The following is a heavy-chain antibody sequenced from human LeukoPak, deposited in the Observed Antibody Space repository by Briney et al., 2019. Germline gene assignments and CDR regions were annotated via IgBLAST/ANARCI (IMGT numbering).Heavy chain of an antibody. D-gene: IGHD2-21*02. CDR2: INPSGGST. J-gene: IGHJ6*02. V-gene: IGHV1-46*01. CDR1: GYTFTSYY. Sequence: ASVKVSCKASGYTFTSYYMHWVRQAPGQGLEWMGIINPSGGSTSYAQKFQGRVTMTRDTSTSTVYMELSSLRSEDTAVYYCARDTVWGCGGDCYYYYGMDVWGQGTTVTVSS. CDR3: ARDTVWGCGGDCYYYYGMDV.